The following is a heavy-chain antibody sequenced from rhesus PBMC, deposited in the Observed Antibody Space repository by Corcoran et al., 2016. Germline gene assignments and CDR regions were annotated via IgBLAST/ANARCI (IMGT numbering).Heavy chain of an antibody. CDR2: IYGSSTST. V-gene: IGHV4S10*01. Sequence: QVQLQESGPGVVKPSETLSLTCAVSGGSISDSYRWSWIRPPPGKGLEWIGYIYGSSTSTNYNPSLKSRVTISKDTSKTQFSLKMSSVTAADTAVYYCAREDTAGTVIGYWGQGVLVTVSS. D-gene: IGHD5-30*01. J-gene: IGHJ4*01. CDR3: AREDTAGTVIGY. CDR1: GGSISDSYR.